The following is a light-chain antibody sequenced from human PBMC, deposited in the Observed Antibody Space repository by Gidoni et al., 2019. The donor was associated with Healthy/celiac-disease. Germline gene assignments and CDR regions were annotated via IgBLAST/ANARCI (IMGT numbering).Light chain of an antibody. J-gene: IGKJ1*01. CDR2: KAS. Sequence: DIQMTQYPSTLSASVGDRVTITCRASQSISSWLAWYQQNPGKDPKLLIDKASRLESGVPSRFSGRGSWREFTLTISSLQPDDFATYYFQQDNSYPWTFGQXTKVEIK. V-gene: IGKV1-5*03. CDR1: QSISSW. CDR3: QQDNSYPWT.